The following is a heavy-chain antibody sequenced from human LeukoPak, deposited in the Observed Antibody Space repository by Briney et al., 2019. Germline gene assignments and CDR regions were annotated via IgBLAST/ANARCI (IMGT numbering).Heavy chain of an antibody. CDR1: GFTFRNYW. V-gene: IGHV3-7*01. D-gene: IGHD6-13*01. CDR3: ARDYISSWANFDY. J-gene: IGHJ4*02. CDR2: VKQDGSEK. Sequence: GGSLRLSCAASGFTFRNYWMSWVGQAPGKGLEWVAKVKQDGSEKYYVDSVKGRFAVSRDNAKNSLYLQMNSLRAEDTAVYYCARDYISSWANFDYWGQGTLVTVSS.